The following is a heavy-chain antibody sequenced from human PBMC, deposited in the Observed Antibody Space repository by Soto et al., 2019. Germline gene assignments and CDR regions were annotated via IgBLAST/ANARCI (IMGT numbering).Heavy chain of an antibody. CDR2: ISYDGSNT. CDR3: AKGAGDRLSLGMDV. V-gene: IGHV3-30*18. CDR1: GFSISDYG. D-gene: IGHD1-26*01. Sequence: QVQLVESGGGVVQPGWSLRLSCAASGFSISDYGMEWVRQAPGKGLEWVALISYDGSNTYYADSVKGRFTISRDNSKDTLFLQMTGLRREDTADYYCAKGAGDRLSLGMDVWGQGTTVTVSS. J-gene: IGHJ6*02.